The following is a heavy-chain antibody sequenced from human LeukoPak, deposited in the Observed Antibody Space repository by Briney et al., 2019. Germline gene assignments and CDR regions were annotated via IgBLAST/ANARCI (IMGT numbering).Heavy chain of an antibody. V-gene: IGHV1-46*01. CDR3: ARGDCSGGSCYSDFDY. CDR1: GYTFTRYY. Sequence: ASVKVSCKASGYTFTRYYMHWVRQAPGQGLEWMGIINPSGGSTSYAQKFQGRVTMTRDTSTSTVYMELSSLRSEDTAVYYCARGDCSGGSCYSDFDYWGQGTLVTVSS. J-gene: IGHJ4*02. D-gene: IGHD2-15*01. CDR2: INPSGGST.